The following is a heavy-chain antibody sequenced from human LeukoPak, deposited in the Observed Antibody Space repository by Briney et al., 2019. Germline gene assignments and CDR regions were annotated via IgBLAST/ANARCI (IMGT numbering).Heavy chain of an antibody. CDR2: INPNSGGT. V-gene: IGHV1-2*02. CDR1: GYTFTGYY. D-gene: IGHD6-6*01. Sequence: ASVKVSCKASGYTFTGYYMHWVRQAPGQGLEWMGWINPNSGGTNYAQKFQGRVTMTRDTSISTAYMELSRLRSDDTAVYYCARVRRIAARRGDWFDPWGQGTLVTVSS. J-gene: IGHJ5*02. CDR3: ARVRRIAARRGDWFDP.